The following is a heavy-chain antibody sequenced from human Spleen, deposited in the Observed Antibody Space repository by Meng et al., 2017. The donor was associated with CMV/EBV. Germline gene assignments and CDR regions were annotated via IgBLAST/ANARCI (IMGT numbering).Heavy chain of an antibody. D-gene: IGHD3-3*01. Sequence: SVKVSCKASGFTFTSSAVQWVRQARGQRLEWIGWIVVGSGNTNYAQKFQERVTITRDMSTSTAYMELRSLRSDDTAVYYCASSMGSGYYIPVYWGQGTLVTVSS. CDR1: GFTFTSSA. CDR2: IVVGSGNT. V-gene: IGHV1-58*01. J-gene: IGHJ4*02. CDR3: ASSMGSGYYIPVY.